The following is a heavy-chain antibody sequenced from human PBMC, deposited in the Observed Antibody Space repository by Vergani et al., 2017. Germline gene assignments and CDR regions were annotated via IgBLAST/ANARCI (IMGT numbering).Heavy chain of an antibody. CDR2: ISGSGGST. Sequence: EVQLLESGGGLVQPGGSLRLSCAASGFTFSSYAMSWVRQAPGKGLEWVSAISGSGGSTYYADSVKGRFTISSDKSKNTLYLQMNSLRAEDTAVYYCAKDVVAAAGPAGDWGQGSLGTVSS. D-gene: IGHD6-13*01. CDR1: GFTFSSYA. V-gene: IGHV3-23*01. CDR3: AKDVVAAAGPAGD. J-gene: IGHJ4*02.